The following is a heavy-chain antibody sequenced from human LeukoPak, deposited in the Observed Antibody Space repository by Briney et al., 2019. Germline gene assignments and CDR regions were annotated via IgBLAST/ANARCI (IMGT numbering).Heavy chain of an antibody. Sequence: SVKVSCKASGGTFSSYAISWVRQAPGQGLEWMGRIFPIFATANYAQKFQGRVTITADEATSTAYMELSSLRSEDTAVYYCARESGSYEAYFDYWGQGTLVTVSS. J-gene: IGHJ4*02. CDR2: IFPIFATA. V-gene: IGHV1-69*13. CDR1: GGTFSSYA. D-gene: IGHD1-26*01. CDR3: ARESGSYEAYFDY.